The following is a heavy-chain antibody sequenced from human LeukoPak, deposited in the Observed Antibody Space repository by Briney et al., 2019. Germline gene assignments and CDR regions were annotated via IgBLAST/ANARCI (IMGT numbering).Heavy chain of an antibody. V-gene: IGHV5-51*01. CDR1: GYSFTNNW. Sequence: GESLKISCKGSGYSFTNNWIGRVRQMPGKGLEWMGIIYPGDSDTKYSPSFQGQVTLSADKSISTAYLQWRSLKASDTAMYYCARQSTRYIRDAFDIWGQRTMVTVSS. J-gene: IGHJ3*02. CDR3: ARQSTRYIRDAFDI. D-gene: IGHD3-9*01. CDR2: IYPGDSDT.